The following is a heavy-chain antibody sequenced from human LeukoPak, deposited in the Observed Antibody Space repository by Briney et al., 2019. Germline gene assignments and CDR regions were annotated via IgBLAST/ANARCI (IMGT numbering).Heavy chain of an antibody. CDR3: ARASSGWYNWFDP. CDR2: IYYSGST. J-gene: IGHJ5*02. D-gene: IGHD6-19*01. Sequence: PSETLSLTCTVSGRSISRYYWSWIRDSPGKGLEWIRYIYYSGSTNYNPSLKSRVTISVDTSKSQFSLKLSSVTAADTAVYYCARASSGWYNWFDPWGQGTLVTVSS. CDR1: GRSISRYY. V-gene: IGHV4-59*01.